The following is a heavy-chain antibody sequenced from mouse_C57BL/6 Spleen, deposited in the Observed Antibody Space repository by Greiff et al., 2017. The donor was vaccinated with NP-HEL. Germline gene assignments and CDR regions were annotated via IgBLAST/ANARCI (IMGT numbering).Heavy chain of an antibody. D-gene: IGHD2-3*01. J-gene: IGHJ1*03. CDR1: GYTFTDYN. Sequence: EVQLQQSGPEPVKPGASVKIPCKASGYTFTDYNMDWVKQSHGKSLEWIGDINPNNGGTIYNQKFKGKATLTVDKSSSTAYMELRSLTSEDTAVYYCARSRDGYYWYFDVWGTGTTVTVSS. V-gene: IGHV1-18*01. CDR3: ARSRDGYYWYFDV. CDR2: INPNNGGT.